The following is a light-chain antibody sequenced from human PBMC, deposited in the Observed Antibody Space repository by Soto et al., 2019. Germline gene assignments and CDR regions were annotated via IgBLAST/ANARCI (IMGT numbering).Light chain of an antibody. CDR2: EGS. CDR3: CSYAGSSTYV. J-gene: IGLJ2*01. Sequence: QSALTQPASVSGSPGQSITISCTGTSSDVGRYNLVSWYQQHPGKAPKLMIYEGSKRPSGVSNRFSGSKSGNTASLTISGLQAEDEDDYYCCSYAGSSTYVFGRGTKLTVL. V-gene: IGLV2-23*01. CDR1: SSDVGRYNL.